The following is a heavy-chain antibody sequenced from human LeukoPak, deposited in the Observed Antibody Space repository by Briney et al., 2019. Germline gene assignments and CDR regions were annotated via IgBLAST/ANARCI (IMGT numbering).Heavy chain of an antibody. D-gene: IGHD3-3*01. V-gene: IGHV3-7*01. CDR3: ARETRGTIFGVVAYYFDY. Sequence: GGSLRLSCAASGFTFSSYWMSWVRQAPGKGLEWVANIKQDGSEKFYVDSVKGRFTISRDNAKNSLYLQMNSLRAEDTAVYYCARETRGTIFGVVAYYFDYWGQGTLVTVSS. J-gene: IGHJ4*02. CDR2: IKQDGSEK. CDR1: GFTFSSYW.